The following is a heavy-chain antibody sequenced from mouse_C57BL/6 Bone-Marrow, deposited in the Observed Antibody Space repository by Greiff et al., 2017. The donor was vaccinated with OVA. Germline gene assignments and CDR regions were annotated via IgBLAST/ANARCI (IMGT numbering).Heavy chain of an antibody. D-gene: IGHD2-5*01. CDR1: GFSLTSYG. CDR2: IWGVGST. V-gene: IGHV2-6*01. CDR3: ARRYSNYDWFAY. J-gene: IGHJ3*01. Sequence: QVQLKQSGPGLVAPSQSLSITCTASGFSLTSYGVDWVRQSPGKGLEWLGVIWGVGSTNYNSALKSRLSISKDNSKSQVFLKMNSLQTDDTAMYYCARRYSNYDWFAYWGQGTLVTVSA.